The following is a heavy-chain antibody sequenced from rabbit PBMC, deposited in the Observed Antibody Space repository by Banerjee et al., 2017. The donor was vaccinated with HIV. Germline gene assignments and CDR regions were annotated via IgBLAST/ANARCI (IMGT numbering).Heavy chain of an antibody. Sequence: QEQLEESGGGLVKPEGSLTLTCTASGFSFSSSYWICWVRQAPGKGLEWIACIYTGSSDRTYYASWVNGRFTTSKTSSTTVTLQMTGLTAADTATYFCARDLAGVTGWNFNLWGPGTLVTVS. V-gene: IGHV1S45*01. D-gene: IGHD4-1*01. CDR1: GFSFSSSYW. J-gene: IGHJ4*01. CDR2: IYTGSSDRT. CDR3: ARDLAGVTGWNFNL.